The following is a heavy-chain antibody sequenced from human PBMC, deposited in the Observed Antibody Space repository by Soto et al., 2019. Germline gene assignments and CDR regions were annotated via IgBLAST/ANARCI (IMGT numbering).Heavy chain of an antibody. CDR2: IYSGGST. D-gene: IGHD2-15*01. J-gene: IGHJ5*02. CDR3: AREGGYCSGGSCYDNWFDP. CDR1: GFTVSSNY. V-gene: IGHV3-53*04. Sequence: GGSLRLSCAASGFTVSSNYMSWVRQAPGKGLEWVSVIYSGGSTYYADSVKGRFTISRHNSKNTLYLQMNSLRAEDTAVYYCAREGGYCSGGSCYDNWFDPWGQGTLVTVSS.